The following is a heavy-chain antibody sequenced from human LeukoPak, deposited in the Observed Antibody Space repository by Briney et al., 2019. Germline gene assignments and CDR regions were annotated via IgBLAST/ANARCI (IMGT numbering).Heavy chain of an antibody. Sequence: SETLSLTCTVSGYSISSGYYWGWIRQPPGKGLEWFGSIYHSGSTYYNPSLKSRVTISVDTSKNQFSLKLSSVTAADTAVYYCARVAPEYYYYYYMDVWGKGTTVTVSS. V-gene: IGHV4-38-2*02. CDR3: ARVAPEYYYYYYMDV. CDR1: GYSISSGYY. J-gene: IGHJ6*03. CDR2: IYHSGST.